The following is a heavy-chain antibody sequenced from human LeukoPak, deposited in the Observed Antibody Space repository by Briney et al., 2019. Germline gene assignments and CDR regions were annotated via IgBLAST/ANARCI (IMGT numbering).Heavy chain of an antibody. D-gene: IGHD3-22*01. CDR1: GYSFTSYW. Sequence: GESLKISCKGSGYSFTSYWIGWVRQMPGKGLEWMGIIYPGDSDTRYSPSFQGQVTISADKSTSTAYLQWSSLKASDTAMYYCARRGVVGPGYYYMDVWGKGTTVTVSS. J-gene: IGHJ6*03. CDR3: ARRGVVGPGYYYMDV. V-gene: IGHV5-51*01. CDR2: IYPGDSDT.